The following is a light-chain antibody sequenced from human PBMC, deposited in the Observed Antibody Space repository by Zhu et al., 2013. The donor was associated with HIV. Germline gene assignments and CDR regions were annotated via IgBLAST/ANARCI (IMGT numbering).Light chain of an antibody. J-gene: IGKJ2*01. Sequence: DIQLTQSPSFLSASIGDRVTITCRASQGIASYLAWYQQIPGKAPRLLIYAASTLESGVPSRFSGSGSGADFTLTISNLQPEDFATYYCQQSYTTHTFGQGTNLEIK. CDR1: QGIASY. CDR3: QQSYTTHT. V-gene: IGKV1-9*01. CDR2: AAS.